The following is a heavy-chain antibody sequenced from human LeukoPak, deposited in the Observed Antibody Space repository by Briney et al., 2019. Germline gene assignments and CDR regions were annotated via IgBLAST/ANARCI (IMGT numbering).Heavy chain of an antibody. Sequence: PGGSLRLSCTASGFTFSDNVMHWVRQTPAKGLEWVAVISDSGVSQYYADSVKGRFTISRDNSKNTLYLQMNSLRPEDTAVYYCAGAGGVYYFEYWGQGTQVTVSS. CDR1: GFTFSDNV. J-gene: IGHJ4*02. D-gene: IGHD2-8*02. CDR2: ISDSGVSQ. CDR3: AGAGGVYYFEY. V-gene: IGHV3-30-3*01.